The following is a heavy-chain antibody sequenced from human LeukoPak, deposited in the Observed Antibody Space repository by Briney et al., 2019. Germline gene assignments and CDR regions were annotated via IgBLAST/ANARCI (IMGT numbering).Heavy chain of an antibody. CDR3: AGDERGSDY. Sequence: PGGSLRLSCAASGFTFSSYAMHWVRQAPGKGLEWVAVISYDGSNKYYADSVKGRFTISRDNSKNTLYLQMNSLRAEDTAVYYCAGDERGSDYWGQGTLVTVSS. D-gene: IGHD1-1*01. CDR1: GFTFSSYA. CDR2: ISYDGSNK. V-gene: IGHV3-30*01. J-gene: IGHJ4*02.